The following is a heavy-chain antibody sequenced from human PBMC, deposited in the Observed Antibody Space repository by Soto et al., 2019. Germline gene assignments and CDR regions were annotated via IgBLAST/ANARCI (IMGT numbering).Heavy chain of an antibody. CDR1: GFTFSSYA. Sequence: GGSLRLSCAASGFTFSSYAMSWVRQAPGKGLEWVSAISGSGGSTYYADSVKGRFTISRDNSKNTLYLQMNSLRAEDTAVYYCAKDPVDLGMQQRDFDYWGQGTLVTVSS. CDR2: ISGSGGST. J-gene: IGHJ4*02. D-gene: IGHD6-13*01. CDR3: AKDPVDLGMQQRDFDY. V-gene: IGHV3-23*01.